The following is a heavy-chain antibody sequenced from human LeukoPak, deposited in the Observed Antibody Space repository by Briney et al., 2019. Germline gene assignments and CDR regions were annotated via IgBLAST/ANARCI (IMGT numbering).Heavy chain of an antibody. D-gene: IGHD1/OR15-1a*01. Sequence: SETLSLTCTVSGGSISSSTFYWGRIRQPPGKGLEWIGNIYYSGSTYYNPSLKSRVTISVDTSKNQFSLKLSSVTAADTAVYYCARVSPRYWNSVDYWGQGTLVTVSS. J-gene: IGHJ4*02. CDR3: ARVSPRYWNSVDY. CDR1: GGSISSSTFY. V-gene: IGHV4-39*07. CDR2: IYYSGST.